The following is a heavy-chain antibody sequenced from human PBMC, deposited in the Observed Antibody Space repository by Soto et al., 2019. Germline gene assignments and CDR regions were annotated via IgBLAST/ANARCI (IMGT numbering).Heavy chain of an antibody. CDR2: ISYDGSNK. J-gene: IGHJ4*02. D-gene: IGHD2-21*02. Sequence: QVQLVESGGGVVQPGRSLRLSCAASGFTFSSYGMHWVRQAPGKGLEWVAVISYDGSNKYYADSVKGRFTISRDNSKNTLSLQMTSLRAEDTAVYYCAKDSRIVVVTDPYDSWGQGTLVTVSS. V-gene: IGHV3-30*18. CDR3: AKDSRIVVVTDPYDS. CDR1: GFTFSSYG.